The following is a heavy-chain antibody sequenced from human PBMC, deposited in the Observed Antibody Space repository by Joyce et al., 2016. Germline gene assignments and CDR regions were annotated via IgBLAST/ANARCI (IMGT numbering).Heavy chain of an antibody. CDR3: ARERNFGDLSFDP. D-gene: IGHD4-17*01. CDR2: MNPNTGNT. Sequence: VRQATGHGLEWMGWMNPNTGNTGYAQNFQGRVTMTRNTSISTAYMELSSLGSEDTAMYFCARERNFGDLSFDPWGQGTLVTVSS. V-gene: IGHV1-8*01. J-gene: IGHJ5*02.